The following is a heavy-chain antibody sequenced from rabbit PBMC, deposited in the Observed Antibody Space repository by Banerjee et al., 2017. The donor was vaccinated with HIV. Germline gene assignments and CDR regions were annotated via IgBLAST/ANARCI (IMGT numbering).Heavy chain of an antibody. CDR2: LYPIYGAT. J-gene: IGHJ6*01. CDR3: ARGLVAGVLDL. CDR1: GNAFSAYA. D-gene: IGHD3-3*01. Sequence: QEQLVESGGGLVQPEGSLTLTCRASGNAFSAYAISWVRQAPGKGLEWIAFLYPIYGATAYASWLNGRFTVSLDNAQNTVFLQMTSLTAADTATYFCARGLVAGVLDLWGPGTPSPS. V-gene: IGHV1S47*01.